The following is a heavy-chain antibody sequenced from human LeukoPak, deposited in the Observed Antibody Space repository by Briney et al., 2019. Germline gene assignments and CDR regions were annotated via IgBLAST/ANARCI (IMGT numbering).Heavy chain of an antibody. Sequence: SETLSLTCTVSGGSISSYYWSWIRQPAGKGLEWIGRIYTSGSTNYNPSLKSRVTISVETSKTQFSLKLNSVTAADTAVYYCARHDFSGSYSSFDPWGQGTLVTVSS. CDR3: ARHDFSGSYSSFDP. CDR2: IYTSGST. D-gene: IGHD1-26*01. J-gene: IGHJ5*02. V-gene: IGHV4-4*07. CDR1: GGSISSYY.